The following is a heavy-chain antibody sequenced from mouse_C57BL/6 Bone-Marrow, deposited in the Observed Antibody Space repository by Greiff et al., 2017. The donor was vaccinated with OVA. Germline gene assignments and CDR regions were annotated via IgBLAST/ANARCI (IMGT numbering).Heavy chain of an antibody. Sequence: QVQLQQPGAELVKPGASVKMSCKASGYTFTSYWLTWVKQRPGQGLEWIGDIYPGSGSTNYNEKFKSKATLTVDTSSSTAYMQLSSLTSEDSAVYYCARGLYYDYDPPFAYWGQGTLVTVSA. CDR1: GYTFTSYW. CDR3: ARGLYYDYDPPFAY. J-gene: IGHJ3*01. CDR2: IYPGSGST. V-gene: IGHV1-55*01. D-gene: IGHD2-4*01.